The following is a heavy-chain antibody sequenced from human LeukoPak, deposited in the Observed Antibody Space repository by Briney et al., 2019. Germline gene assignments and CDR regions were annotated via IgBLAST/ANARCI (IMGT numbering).Heavy chain of an antibody. CDR1: GGSISSYY. D-gene: IGHD2-2*01. V-gene: IGHV4-59*01. CDR3: ARENDVTGNALDV. J-gene: IGHJ6*02. CDR2: IYYSGST. Sequence: SETLSLTCTVSGGSISSYYWSWIRQPPGKGLEWIGYIYYSGSTNYNPSLKSRVTISVDTSKNQFSLKLSSVAAADTAVYYCARENDVTGNALDVWGQGTTVTVSS.